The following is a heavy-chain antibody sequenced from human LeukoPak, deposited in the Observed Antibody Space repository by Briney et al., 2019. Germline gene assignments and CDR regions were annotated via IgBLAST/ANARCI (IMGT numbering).Heavy chain of an antibody. Sequence: AGGSLRLSCAASGFTFSSYSMNWVRQTPGKGLEWVSSISSSSSYIFYADSVKGRFTISGDNAKNSLYLQMNSLRAEDTAVYYCAREGYIEVWFGELSVWGQGTLVTVSS. D-gene: IGHD3-10*01. CDR2: ISSSSSYI. J-gene: IGHJ4*02. CDR1: GFTFSSYS. CDR3: AREGYIEVWFGELSV. V-gene: IGHV3-21*01.